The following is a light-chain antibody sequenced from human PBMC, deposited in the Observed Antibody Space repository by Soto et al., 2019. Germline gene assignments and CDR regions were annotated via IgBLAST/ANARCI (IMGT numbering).Light chain of an antibody. CDR3: QQYGSSPPIT. CDR2: GAS. V-gene: IGKV3-20*01. CDR1: QSVSNNY. J-gene: IGKJ5*01. Sequence: EIVLTQSPGTLSLSPGERATLSCRASQSVSNNYLAWYQQKPGQAPRLLIYGASNRATGIPDRFSGSGSGTDLTLTISRLEPEDFAVYYCQQYGSSPPITFGQGTRLEIK.